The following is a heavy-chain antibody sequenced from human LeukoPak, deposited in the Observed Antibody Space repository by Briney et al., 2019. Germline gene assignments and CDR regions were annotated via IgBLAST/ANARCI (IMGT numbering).Heavy chain of an antibody. D-gene: IGHD3-10*01. CDR2: ISSSSSYI. J-gene: IGHJ6*01. V-gene: IGHV3-21*01. CDR3: ARPPWGSGSFGYYYGMDV. Sequence: GGSLRLSCAASGFTFSSYSMNWVRQAPGKGLEWVSSISSSSSYIYYADSVKGRFTISRDNAKNSLYLQMNSLRAEDTAVYYCARPPWGSGSFGYYYGMDVWGKGPRSPSPQ. CDR1: GFTFSSYS.